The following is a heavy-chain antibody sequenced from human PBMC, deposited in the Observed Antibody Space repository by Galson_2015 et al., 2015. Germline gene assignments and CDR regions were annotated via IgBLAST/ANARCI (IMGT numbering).Heavy chain of an antibody. J-gene: IGHJ4*02. Sequence: SLRLSCAASGFTFSSYGMNWCRQAPAKGLEWVSSISSSSSYIYYADSVKGRFTISRDTAKNSLYLQMNSLRSEDTAVYYCARVQGGYFDYWGQGTLVTVSS. CDR1: GFTFSSYG. V-gene: IGHV3-21*04. CDR3: ARVQGGYFDY. CDR2: ISSSSSYI.